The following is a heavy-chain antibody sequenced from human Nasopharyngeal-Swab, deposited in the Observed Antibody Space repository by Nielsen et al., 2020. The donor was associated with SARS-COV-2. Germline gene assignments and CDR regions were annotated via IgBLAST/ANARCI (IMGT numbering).Heavy chain of an antibody. V-gene: IGHV4-31*02. CDR3: ARATMIVVVIGAFDI. J-gene: IGHJ3*02. CDR2: IYYSGST. D-gene: IGHD3-22*01. Sequence: WIRQPPGKGLEWIGYIYYSGSTYYNPSLKSRVTISVDTSKNQFSLKLSSVTAADTAMYYCARATMIVVVIGAFDIWGQGTMVTVSS.